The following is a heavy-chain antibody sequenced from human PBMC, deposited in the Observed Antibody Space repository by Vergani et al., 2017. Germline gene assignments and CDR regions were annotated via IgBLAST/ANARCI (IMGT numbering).Heavy chain of an antibody. CDR1: GGTFSSYA. CDR3: ASNGRNIVVVTVLTYIDY. V-gene: IGHV1-69*01. CDR2: IIPIFGTA. J-gene: IGHJ4*02. D-gene: IGHD2-21*02. Sequence: QVQLVQSGAEVKKPGSSVKVSCKASGGTFSSYAINWVRQAPGQGLEWMGGIIPIFGTANYAQKFQGRVTITADEATSTAYMELSSLRSEDTAVYYCASNGRNIVVVTVLTYIDYWGQGTLVTVSS.